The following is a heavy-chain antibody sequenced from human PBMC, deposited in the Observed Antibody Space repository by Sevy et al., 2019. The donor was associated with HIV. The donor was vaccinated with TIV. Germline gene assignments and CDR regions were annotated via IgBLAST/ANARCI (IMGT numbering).Heavy chain of an antibody. J-gene: IGHJ6*02. CDR3: ARGGNEPYYYYYGMDV. D-gene: IGHD3-16*01. CDR1: GYSFTNYW. Sequence: GESLKISCKGSGYSFTNYWIGWVRQMPGKGLEWMGIIYPADSDTRYSPSFQGQVTISAAKSISTAYLQWSSLKASDTAIYYCARGGNEPYYYYYGMDVWGQGTTVTVSS. CDR2: IYPADSDT. V-gene: IGHV5-51*01.